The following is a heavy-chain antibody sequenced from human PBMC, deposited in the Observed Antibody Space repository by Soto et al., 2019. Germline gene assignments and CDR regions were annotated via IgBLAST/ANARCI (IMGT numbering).Heavy chain of an antibody. Sequence: QPGGSLRLSCVASRFTFSRYDMHWVRQAPGKAPDWVAVIWHDGSKKLYAESVKGRFTVSRDNSKNTLYLQMNSLKAEDTAVYHCARTFYYGSTSYQGGGGFDSWGQGTLVTVSS. D-gene: IGHD3-10*01. CDR1: RFTFSRYD. J-gene: IGHJ4*02. CDR2: IWHDGSKK. CDR3: ARTFYYGSTSYQGGGGFDS. V-gene: IGHV3-33*01.